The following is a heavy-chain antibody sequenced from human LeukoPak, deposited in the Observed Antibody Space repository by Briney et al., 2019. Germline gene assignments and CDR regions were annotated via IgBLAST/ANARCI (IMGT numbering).Heavy chain of an antibody. Sequence: PSETLSLTCTVSGGSIINYYWSWIRQSAGTGLEWVGRIYVTGSTIYNPSLQSRLSMSVDASKNQFSLRLTSVTAADTAVYFCARLKYYDSTGYNPGYYMDVWGKGIAVTVSS. CDR2: IYVTGST. D-gene: IGHD3-22*01. CDR1: GGSIINYY. CDR3: ARLKYYDSTGYNPGYYMDV. V-gene: IGHV4-4*07. J-gene: IGHJ6*03.